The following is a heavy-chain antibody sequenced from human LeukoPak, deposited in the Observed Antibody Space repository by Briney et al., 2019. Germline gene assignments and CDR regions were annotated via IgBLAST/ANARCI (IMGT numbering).Heavy chain of an antibody. Sequence: GGSLRLSCAAFGFTFSSYSMNWVRQAPGKGLEWVAHIGRGITYADSVKGRFTISRDNSRNTLYLQMNSLRAEDTAVYYCVKDLGHSSGWYPLGYWGQGTLVTVSS. CDR3: VKDLGHSSGWYPLGY. CDR1: GFTFSSYS. CDR2: IGRGIT. J-gene: IGHJ4*02. V-gene: IGHV3-48*01. D-gene: IGHD6-19*01.